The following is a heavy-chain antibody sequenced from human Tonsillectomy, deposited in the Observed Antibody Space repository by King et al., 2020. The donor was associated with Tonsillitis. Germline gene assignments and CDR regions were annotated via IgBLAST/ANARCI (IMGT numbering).Heavy chain of an antibody. CDR2: ILYDGSNK. Sequence: VQLVESGGGVVQPGRSLRLSCAASGFTFSSYDMHWVRQAPGKGLEWVAVILYDGSNKYYADSVKGRFTISRENSKNTLYLQMNRLRAEDTAVYYCGKGSNYDYVWGASWEFDYWGQGILVTVSS. CDR1: GFTFSSYD. J-gene: IGHJ4*02. V-gene: IGHV3-30*18. CDR3: GKGSNYDYVWGASWEFDY. D-gene: IGHD3-16*01.